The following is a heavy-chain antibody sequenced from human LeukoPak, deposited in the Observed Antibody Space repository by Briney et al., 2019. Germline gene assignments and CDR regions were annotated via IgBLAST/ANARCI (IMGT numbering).Heavy chain of an antibody. Sequence: ASVKVSCKVSGYTLTELSMHWVRQAPGKGLEWMGGFDPEDGETIYAQKFQGRVTMTEDTSTGTAYMELSSLRSEDTAVYYCATGGGGYDSSFDYWGQGTLVTVSS. D-gene: IGHD5-12*01. CDR2: FDPEDGET. V-gene: IGHV1-24*01. CDR3: ATGGGGYDSSFDY. J-gene: IGHJ4*02. CDR1: GYTLTELS.